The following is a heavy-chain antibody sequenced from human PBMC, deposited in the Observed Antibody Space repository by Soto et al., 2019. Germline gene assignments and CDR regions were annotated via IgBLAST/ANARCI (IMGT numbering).Heavy chain of an antibody. CDR2: IIPIFGTA. D-gene: IGHD3-3*01. CDR3: AIGEFWSGYYHYFDY. CDR1: GGTFSSYA. J-gene: IGHJ4*02. Sequence: SVKVSCKASGGTFSSYAISWVRQAPGQGLEWMGGIIPIFGTANYAQKFQGRVTITADESTSTAYMELSSLRSEDTAVYYCAIGEFWSGYYHYFDYWGQGTLVTVSS. V-gene: IGHV1-69*13.